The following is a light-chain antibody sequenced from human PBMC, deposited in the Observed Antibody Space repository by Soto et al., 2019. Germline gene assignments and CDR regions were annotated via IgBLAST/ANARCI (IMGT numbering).Light chain of an antibody. V-gene: IGLV2-14*03. CDR1: SSDVGNYDY. CDR2: AVS. J-gene: IGLJ1*01. CDR3: TSYTPSSTYV. Sequence: ALTQPASVSGSPGQSITISCTGTSSDVGNYDYVSWYQQYPGKAPRLMIYAVSRRPSGVSNRFSGSKSGNTASLTISGLQAEDEADYYCTSYTPSSTYVFGTGTKLTVL.